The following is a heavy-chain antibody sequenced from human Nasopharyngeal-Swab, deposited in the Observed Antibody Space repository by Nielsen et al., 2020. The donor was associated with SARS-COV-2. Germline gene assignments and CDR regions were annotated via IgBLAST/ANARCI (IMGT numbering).Heavy chain of an antibody. V-gene: IGHV3-23*01. CDR1: GFTFNSYA. D-gene: IGHD2-15*01. J-gene: IGHJ4*02. CDR3: AKASGAYRTGSSCLPDY. CDR2: ISGSGGGT. Sequence: GESLKISCAASGFTFNSYAMNWVRQAPGKGLEWVSGISGSGGGTYYADSVKGRFTISRDNAKDTLYLQVNSLRVDDTAVYYCAKASGAYRTGSSCLPDYWGQGILVAVSS.